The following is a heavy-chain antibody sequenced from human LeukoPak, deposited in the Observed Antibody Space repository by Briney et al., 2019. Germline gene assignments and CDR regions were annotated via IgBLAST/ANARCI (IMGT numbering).Heavy chain of an antibody. CDR1: GDSVSSNSAA. D-gene: IGHD2-21*01. J-gene: IGHJ3*02. CDR2: TYYRLKWNT. Sequence: SQTLSLTCVISGDSVSSNSAAWNWIRQSPSRGLEWLGRTYYRLKWNTDYAVSVKSRITINPDTSKNHFSLQLNSVTPEETAVYYCAKSCGDVFEIWGQGTMVTVSS. V-gene: IGHV6-1*01. CDR3: AKSCGDVFEI.